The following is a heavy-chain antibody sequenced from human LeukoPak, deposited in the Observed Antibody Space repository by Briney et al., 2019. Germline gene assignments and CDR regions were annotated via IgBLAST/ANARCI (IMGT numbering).Heavy chain of an antibody. Sequence: SETLSLTCTVSGGSISSYYWSWIRQPPGKGLEWIGYIYYSGSTNYNPSLKSRVTISVDRSKNQFSLKLSSVTAADTAVYYCARAAGGTTFLGYAFDIWGQGTMVTVSS. J-gene: IGHJ3*02. CDR3: ARAAGGTTFLGYAFDI. CDR2: IYYSGST. CDR1: GGSISSYY. V-gene: IGHV4-59*12. D-gene: IGHD1-7*01.